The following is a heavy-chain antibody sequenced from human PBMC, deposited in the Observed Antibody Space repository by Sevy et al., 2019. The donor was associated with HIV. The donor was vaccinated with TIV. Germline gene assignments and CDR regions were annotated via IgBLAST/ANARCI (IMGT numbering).Heavy chain of an antibody. CDR2: ISGSGGST. J-gene: IGHJ4*02. Sequence: GGSLRLSCAASGFTFSSYAMSWVRQAPGKGLEWVSAISGSGGSTYYADSVKGRFTISRDNSKNTLYLQMNSLRAEDTAVYYCAKVLEYSSSSGPLYYWGQGTLVTVSS. CDR3: AKVLEYSSSSGPLYY. D-gene: IGHD6-6*01. CDR1: GFTFSSYA. V-gene: IGHV3-23*01.